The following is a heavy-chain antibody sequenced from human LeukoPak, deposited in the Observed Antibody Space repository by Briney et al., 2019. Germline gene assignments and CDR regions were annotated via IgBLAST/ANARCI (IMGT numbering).Heavy chain of an antibody. CDR3: ATNYASRTALEY. D-gene: IGHD2-2*01. CDR2: INPSGGST. J-gene: IGHJ4*02. Sequence: ASVKVSCKASGYTFTSYYMHWVRQAPGQGLEWMGIINPSGGSTSYAQKFQGRVTMTRDTSTSTVYMELSSLRSEDTAVYYCATNYASRTALEYWGQGTLVTVSS. CDR1: GYTFTSYY. V-gene: IGHV1-46*01.